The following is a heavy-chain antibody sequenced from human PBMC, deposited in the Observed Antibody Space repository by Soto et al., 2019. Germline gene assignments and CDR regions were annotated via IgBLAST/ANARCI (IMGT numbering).Heavy chain of an antibody. Sequence: QSTLKESGPTLVKPTQTLTLTCTFSGFSLSTSEVGVGWIRQPPGKALEWLALIYWDDDKRYSPSLKNRLTVTAATSKNQGVLTMTNMDPVDTGTYYCARAGRMLRGVYYYYMDVWGKGTTVTVSS. J-gene: IGHJ6*03. CDR1: GFSLSTSEVG. D-gene: IGHD3-10*01. V-gene: IGHV2-5*02. CDR3: ARAGRMLRGVYYYYMDV. CDR2: IYWDDDK.